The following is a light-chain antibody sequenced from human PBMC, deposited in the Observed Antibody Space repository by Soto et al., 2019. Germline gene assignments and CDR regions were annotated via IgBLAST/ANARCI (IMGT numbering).Light chain of an antibody. V-gene: IGLV2-8*01. J-gene: IGLJ1*01. CDR1: SSDVGGYNY. Sequence: QSVLTQPPSASGSPGQSVTISCTGTSSDVGGYNYVSWYQQHPGKAPKLMIYEVSKRPSGVPDRFSSSKSGNTASLTVSGLQAEDEADYYCSSYAGSNNYVFGTGTKV. CDR2: EVS. CDR3: SSYAGSNNYV.